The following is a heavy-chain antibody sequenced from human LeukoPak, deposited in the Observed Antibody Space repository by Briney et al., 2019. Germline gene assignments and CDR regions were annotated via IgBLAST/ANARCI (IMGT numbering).Heavy chain of an antibody. D-gene: IGHD2-2*01. CDR1: GFTSSSYA. Sequence: GGSLRLSCAASGFTSSSYAMSWVRQAPGKGLEWVSAISGSGGSTYYADSVKGRFTISRDNSRNTLYLQMNSLRAEDTAVYYCAKDLDCSSTSCYPDYWGQGTLVTVSS. CDR3: AKDLDCSSTSCYPDY. V-gene: IGHV3-23*01. J-gene: IGHJ4*02. CDR2: ISGSGGST.